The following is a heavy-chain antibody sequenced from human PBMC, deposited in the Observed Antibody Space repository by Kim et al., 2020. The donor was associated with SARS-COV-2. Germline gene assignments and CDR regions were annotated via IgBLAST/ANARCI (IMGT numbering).Heavy chain of an antibody. V-gene: IGHV3-23*01. D-gene: IGHD6-19*01. J-gene: IGHJ4*02. CDR3: AKGAGAPFFFDY. Sequence: YYADSVKGRFTISRDNSKNTLFLQMNNLGAEDTAVYYCAKGAGAPFFFDYWGQGALVTVSS.